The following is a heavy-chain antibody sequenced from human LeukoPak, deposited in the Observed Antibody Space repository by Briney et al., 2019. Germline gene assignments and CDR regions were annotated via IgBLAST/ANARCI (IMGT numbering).Heavy chain of an antibody. V-gene: IGHV3-23*01. D-gene: IGHD3-10*01. CDR1: GFTFSSNA. Sequence: GGSLRLSCAASGFTFSSNAMSWVRQAPGKGLEWVSAISGSGVSTYYADSVKGRFTISRDNSKNTLYLQMNSLRAGDTAVYYCAKVALGDYYGSGSYSDYWGRGTLVTVSS. J-gene: IGHJ4*02. CDR2: ISGSGVST. CDR3: AKVALGDYYGSGSYSDY.